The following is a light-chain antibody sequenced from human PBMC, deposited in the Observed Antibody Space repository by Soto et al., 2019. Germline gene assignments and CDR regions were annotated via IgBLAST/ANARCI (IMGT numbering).Light chain of an antibody. CDR1: QSIYKW. V-gene: IGKV1-12*01. J-gene: IGKJ4*01. CDR2: AAS. CDR3: QQADSFPLT. Sequence: DIQLTQSPSSVSASIGDRVTISCRASQSIYKWLVWYQQKLGKAPKLLIYAASSLQSGVPSRFSGSGYGTEFTLTISSLQPEDSATYYCQQADSFPLTVGGGTEVAI.